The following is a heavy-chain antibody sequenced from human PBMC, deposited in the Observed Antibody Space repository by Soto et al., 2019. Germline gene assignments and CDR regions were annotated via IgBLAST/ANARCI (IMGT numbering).Heavy chain of an antibody. CDR3: ARARSSGRIFDY. J-gene: IGHJ4*02. CDR1: GGSFSGYY. D-gene: IGHD6-19*01. Sequence: SETPVLTCAVYGGSFSGYYWSWIRQPPGKGLEWIGYIYYSGSTDYNPSLKSRVTISIDTSKDQFSLNLSSVTAADTALYYCARARSSGRIFDYWGQGTLVTVSS. V-gene: IGHV4-59*01. CDR2: IYYSGST.